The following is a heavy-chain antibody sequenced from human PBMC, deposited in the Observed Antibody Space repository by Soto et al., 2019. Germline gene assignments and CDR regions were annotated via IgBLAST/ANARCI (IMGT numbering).Heavy chain of an antibody. CDR3: ARDGSFWSGYYLGSDY. V-gene: IGHV3-21*01. CDR2: ISSSSSYI. J-gene: IGHJ4*02. Sequence: EVQLVESGGGLVKPGGSLRLSCAASGLTFSSYSRNWVRQPPGKGLEWASSISSSSSYIYYADSVKGRFTISRDNAKNSLYLQMNSLRAEDTAVYYCARDGSFWSGYYLGSDYWGQGTLVTVSS. D-gene: IGHD3-3*01. CDR1: GLTFSSYS.